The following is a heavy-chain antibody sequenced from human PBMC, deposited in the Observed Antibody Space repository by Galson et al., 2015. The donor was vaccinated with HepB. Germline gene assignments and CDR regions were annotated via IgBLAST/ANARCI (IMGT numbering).Heavy chain of an antibody. CDR3: ARGRATYYYDSSGYLGYY. D-gene: IGHD3-22*01. CDR2: IIPIFGTA. J-gene: IGHJ4*02. CDR1: GGTFSSYA. Sequence: SVKVSCKASGGTFSSYAISWVRQAPGQGLEWMGGIIPIFGTANYAQKFQGRVTITADESTSTAYMELSSLRSEDTAVYYCARGRATYYYDSSGYLGYYWGQGTLVTVSS. V-gene: IGHV1-69*13.